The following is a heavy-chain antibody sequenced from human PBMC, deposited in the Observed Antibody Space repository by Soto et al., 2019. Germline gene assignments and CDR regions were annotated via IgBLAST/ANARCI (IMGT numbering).Heavy chain of an antibody. Sequence: PSETLSLTCTVSGGSISSSSYYWGWIRQPPGKGLEWIGSIYYSGSTYYNSSLKSRVTISVDTPKNQFSLKLSSVTAADTAVYYCARTYDGSGPNSGGYGFDIWGQGTMVTVSS. D-gene: IGHD3-22*01. CDR3: ARTYDGSGPNSGGYGFDI. V-gene: IGHV4-39*01. CDR2: IYYSGST. J-gene: IGHJ3*02. CDR1: GGSISSSSYY.